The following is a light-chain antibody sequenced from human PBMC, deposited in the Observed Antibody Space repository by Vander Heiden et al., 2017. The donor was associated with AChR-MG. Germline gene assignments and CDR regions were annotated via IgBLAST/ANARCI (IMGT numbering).Light chain of an antibody. Sequence: EIVLTQSPATLSLSPGERATLSCRASESVSSNYLAWYQQKPGQAPRLLIYGASGRATGIPDRFSGSGSGTDFTLTISRLEPEDFAVYYLQRDGRSHTFGQRTKLDIK. CDR3: QRDGRSHT. CDR2: GAS. J-gene: IGKJ2*01. V-gene: IGKV3-20*01. CDR1: ESVSSNY.